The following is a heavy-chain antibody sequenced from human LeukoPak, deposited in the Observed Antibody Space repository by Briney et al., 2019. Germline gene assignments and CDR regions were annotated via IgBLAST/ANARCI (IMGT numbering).Heavy chain of an antibody. J-gene: IGHJ4*02. CDR2: IYYSGST. D-gene: IGHD2-15*01. V-gene: IGHV4-59*01. CDR1: GGSISNYY. CDR3: ARERISFARRWYYFDY. Sequence: SETLSLTCTVSGGSISNYYWSWIRQPPGKGLEWIGYIYYSGSTNYNPSLKSRVTISVDTSKNQFSLKLSSVTAADTAVYYCARERISFARRWYYFDYWGQGTLVTVSS.